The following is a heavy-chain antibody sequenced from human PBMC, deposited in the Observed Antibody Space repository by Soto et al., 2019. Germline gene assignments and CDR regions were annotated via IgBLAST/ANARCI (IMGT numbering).Heavy chain of an antibody. CDR3: ARSDGNGMDV. Sequence: SETLSLTCAVYGGSFSGYYWSWIRQPPGKGLEWIGEINHSGSTNYNPSLKSRVTISVDTSKNQFSLKLSSVTAADTAVYYCARSDGNGMDVWGQGTTVTVSS. CDR1: GGSFSGYY. J-gene: IGHJ6*02. CDR2: INHSGST. D-gene: IGHD1-1*01. V-gene: IGHV4-34*01.